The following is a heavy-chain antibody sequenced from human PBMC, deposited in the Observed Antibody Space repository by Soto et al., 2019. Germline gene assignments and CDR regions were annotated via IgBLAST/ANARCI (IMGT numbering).Heavy chain of an antibody. CDR3: ARADPEASVGY. V-gene: IGHV4-61*08. Sequence: SETLSLTCTVSGDSLRIGDYYWTWIRQPPGKGLEWIGFIYKSGTAKYNPSLSSRVSISVETSKNQFSLRMNSMIAADTAVYYWARADPEASVGYWGQGTLVTVSS. CDR1: GDSLRIGDYY. J-gene: IGHJ4*02. D-gene: IGHD2-15*01. CDR2: IYKSGTA.